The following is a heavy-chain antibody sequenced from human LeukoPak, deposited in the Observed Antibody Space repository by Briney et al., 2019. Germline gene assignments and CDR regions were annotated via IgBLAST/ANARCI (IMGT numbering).Heavy chain of an antibody. D-gene: IGHD1-26*01. Sequence: GGSLRLSCAASGFTYSNYAMSWVRQAPGKGLEWVSAISDRGVRTYYADSVKGRFTIPRDNSKNTLFLQMDSLRAEDTAVYFCAKSNDGSSTGGDYWGQGTLVTVSS. CDR1: GFTYSNYA. V-gene: IGHV3-23*01. J-gene: IGHJ4*02. CDR3: AKSNDGSSTGGDY. CDR2: ISDRGVRT.